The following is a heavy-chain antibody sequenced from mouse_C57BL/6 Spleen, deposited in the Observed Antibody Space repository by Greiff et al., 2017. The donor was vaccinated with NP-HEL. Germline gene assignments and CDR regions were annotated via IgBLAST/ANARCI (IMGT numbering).Heavy chain of an antibody. CDR2: IHPNSGST. Sequence: QVQLQQPGAELVKPGASVKLSCKASGYTFTSYWMHWVKQRPGQGLEWIGMIHPNSGSTNYNEKFKSKATLTVDKSSSTAYMQLSSLTSEDSAVYYCAPREFITSVRGYFDVWGTGTTVTVSS. CDR1: GYTFTSYW. V-gene: IGHV1-64*01. CDR3: APREFITSVRGYFDV. J-gene: IGHJ1*03. D-gene: IGHD1-1*01.